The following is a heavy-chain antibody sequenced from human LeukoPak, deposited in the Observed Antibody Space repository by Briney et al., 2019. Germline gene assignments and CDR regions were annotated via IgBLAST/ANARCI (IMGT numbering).Heavy chain of an antibody. D-gene: IGHD6-13*01. V-gene: IGHV3-48*01. CDR3: ARASGSSSWYPDY. J-gene: IGHJ4*02. CDR1: GFTFSSYS. Sequence: GSLRLSCAASGFTFSSYSMNWVRQAPGKGLEWVSYISSSSSTIYYADSVKGRFTISRDNAKNSLYLQMNSLRAEDTALYYCARASGSSSWYPDYWGQGTLVTVSS. CDR2: ISSSSSTI.